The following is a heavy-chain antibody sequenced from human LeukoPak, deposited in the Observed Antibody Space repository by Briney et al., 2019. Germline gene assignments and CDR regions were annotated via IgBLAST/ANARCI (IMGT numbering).Heavy chain of an antibody. Sequence: GGSLRLSCAASGFAFSTYSMIWVRQAPGKGLEWVSYISPGSSTIYYADFAKGRFTISRDNAKNSVYLHMNSLRAEDTALYYCARLSAYYYGSFFYYYMDVWGKGTTVTVSS. J-gene: IGHJ6*03. CDR1: GFAFSTYS. CDR3: ARLSAYYYGSFFYYYMDV. D-gene: IGHD3-10*01. CDR2: ISPGSSTI. V-gene: IGHV3-48*04.